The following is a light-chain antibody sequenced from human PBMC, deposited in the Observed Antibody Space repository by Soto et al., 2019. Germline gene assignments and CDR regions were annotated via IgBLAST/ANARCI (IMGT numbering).Light chain of an antibody. V-gene: IGKV1-5*03. CDR3: QHYNSYSEA. CDR2: KAS. J-gene: IGKJ1*01. CDR1: QTISSW. Sequence: HLTESPATVSGSEGDRVTSTFRASQTISSWLAWYQQKPGKAPKLLIYKASTLKSGVPSRFSGSGSGTEFTLTISSLQPDDFATYYCQHYNSYSEAFAQGTKVDIK.